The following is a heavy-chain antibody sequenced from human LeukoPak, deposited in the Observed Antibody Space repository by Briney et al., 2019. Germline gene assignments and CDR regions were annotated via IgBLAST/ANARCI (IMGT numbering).Heavy chain of an antibody. V-gene: IGHV4-39*07. CDR1: GVSISTSSYD. J-gene: IGHJ4*02. CDR3: ARAGYGCSDFDY. Sequence: SQTLSLTCTVAGVSISTSSYDWGWIRQPPGKGLQWIGSIYDRGNTYYNPSLNSPFTISVDTSKNQFSLKLNSVPGADTAVYYCARAGYGCSDFDYWGQGTRVTGSS. D-gene: IGHD5-12*01. CDR2: IYDRGNT.